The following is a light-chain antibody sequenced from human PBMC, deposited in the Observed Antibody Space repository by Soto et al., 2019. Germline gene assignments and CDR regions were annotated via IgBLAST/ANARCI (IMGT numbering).Light chain of an antibody. J-gene: IGKJ1*01. CDR3: LQTSSFPRT. Sequence: IQLTQSPSSVSASVGDRFTITCWASQDIGNFLAWYQQTPGKAPRPLIHGASSLSRGVPSRFIGGGAGTHFTLTISGLQPEDLATYFCLQTSSFPRTFGQGTTV. CDR1: QDIGNF. V-gene: IGKV1-12*01. CDR2: GAS.